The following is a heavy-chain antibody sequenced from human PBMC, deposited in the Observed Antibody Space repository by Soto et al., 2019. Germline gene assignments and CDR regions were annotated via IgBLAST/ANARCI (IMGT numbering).Heavy chain of an antibody. D-gene: IGHD2-2*01. V-gene: IGHV1-46*01. CDR3: AREGGWGYCSSTSCYGVRFDH. J-gene: IGHJ4*02. CDR2: INPSGGST. CDR1: GYTFTSYY. Sequence: QVQLVQSGAEVKKPGASVKVSCKASGYTFTSYYMHWVRQAPGQGLEWMGIINPSGGSTSYAQKFQGRVTMTRDTSTSTVYMELSSLRSEDTAVYYCAREGGWGYCSSTSCYGVRFDHWGQGTLVTVSS.